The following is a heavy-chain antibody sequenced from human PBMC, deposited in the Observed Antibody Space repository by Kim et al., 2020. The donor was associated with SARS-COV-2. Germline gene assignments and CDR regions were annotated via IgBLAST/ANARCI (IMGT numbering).Heavy chain of an antibody. V-gene: IGHV3-23*01. CDR3: AKEVVPAASRTHYYYMDV. J-gene: IGHJ6*03. CDR1: GFTFSSYA. Sequence: GGSLSLSCAASGFTFSSYAMSWVRQAPGKGLEWVSAISGSGGSTYYADSVKGRFTISRDNSKNTLYLQMNSLRAEDTAVYYCAKEVVPAASRTHYYYMDVWGKGTTVTVSS. CDR2: ISGSGGST. D-gene: IGHD2-2*01.